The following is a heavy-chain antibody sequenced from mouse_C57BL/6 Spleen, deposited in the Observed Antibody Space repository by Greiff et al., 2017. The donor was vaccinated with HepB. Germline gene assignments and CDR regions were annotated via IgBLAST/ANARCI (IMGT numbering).Heavy chain of an antibody. J-gene: IGHJ2*01. V-gene: IGHV6-3*01. CDR2: IRLKSDNYAT. Sequence: EVQRVESGGGLVQPGGSMKLSCVASGFTFSNYWMNWVRQSPEKGLEWVAQIRLKSDNYATHYAESVKGRFTISRDDSKSSVYLQMNNLRAEDTGIYYCTGGIPLDYWGQGTTLTVSS. CDR3: TGGIPLDY. CDR1: GFTFSNYW.